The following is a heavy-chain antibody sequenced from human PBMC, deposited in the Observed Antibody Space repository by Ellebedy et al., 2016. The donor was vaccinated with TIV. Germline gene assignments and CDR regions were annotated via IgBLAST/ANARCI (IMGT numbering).Heavy chain of an antibody. J-gene: IGHJ3*02. CDR1: GGSISFYY. V-gene: IGHV4-59*08. CDR3: ARRLVAGSPNSFDI. Sequence: PSETLSLTCTVSGGSISFYYWSWIRQSPGTGLEWIGYIYYSGITYYNPSLKSRVTISVDTSKNQFSLKLSSVTAADTAVYYCARRLVAGSPNSFDIWGKGTMVTVSS. CDR2: IYYSGIT. D-gene: IGHD6-19*01.